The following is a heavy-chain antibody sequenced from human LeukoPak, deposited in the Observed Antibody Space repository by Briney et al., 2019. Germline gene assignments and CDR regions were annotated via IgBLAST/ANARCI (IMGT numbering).Heavy chain of an antibody. Sequence: ASVKVSCKVSGYTLTELSMHWVRQAPGKGLEWMGGFDPEDGETVYAQKFQGRVTMTEDTSTDTAYMKLSSLRSEDTAVYYCATSGSRGRIAVAGEGYFDYWGQGTLVTVSS. V-gene: IGHV1-24*01. CDR1: GYTLTELS. CDR2: FDPEDGET. D-gene: IGHD6-19*01. CDR3: ATSGSRGRIAVAGEGYFDY. J-gene: IGHJ4*02.